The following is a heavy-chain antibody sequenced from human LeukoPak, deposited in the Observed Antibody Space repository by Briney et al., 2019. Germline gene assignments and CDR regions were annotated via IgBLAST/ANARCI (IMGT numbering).Heavy chain of an antibody. V-gene: IGHV3-49*04. CDR2: IRSKAYGGTT. CDR1: GFTFGDYA. J-gene: IGHJ4*02. Sequence: PGRSLRLCCTASGFTFGDYAMSWVRQAAGKGLEWVGFIRSKAYGGTTEYAASVKGRFNISRDDSKSFAYLQITSLKTEDTGVYSCTRVTRGAGDYWGQGTLVTVSS. D-gene: IGHD3-10*01. CDR3: TRVTRGAGDY.